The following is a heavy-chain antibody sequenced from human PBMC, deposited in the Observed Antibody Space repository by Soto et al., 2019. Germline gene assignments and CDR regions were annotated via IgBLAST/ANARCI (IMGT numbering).Heavy chain of an antibody. CDR2: MNPNSGNT. J-gene: IGHJ6*02. D-gene: IGHD4-4*01. Sequence: ASVKVSCKASGYTFTSYDIDWVRQATGQGLEWMGWMNPNSGNTGYAQKFQGRVTMTRNTSISTAYMELSSLRSEDTAVYYCARAGDYSYYYGMDVWGQGTRVTVSS. CDR1: GYTFTSYD. V-gene: IGHV1-8*01. CDR3: ARAGDYSYYYGMDV.